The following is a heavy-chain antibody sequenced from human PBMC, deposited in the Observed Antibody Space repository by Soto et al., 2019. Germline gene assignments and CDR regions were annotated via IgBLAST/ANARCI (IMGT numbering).Heavy chain of an antibody. CDR2: IYYSGST. CDR1: GGSISSGGYY. V-gene: IGHV4-31*03. J-gene: IGHJ4*02. D-gene: IGHD7-27*01. CDR3: ARDQDSGVPGGYYFDY. Sequence: PSETLSLTCTASGGSISSGGYYWSWIRQHPGKGLEWIGYIYYSGSTYYNPSLKSRVTISVDTSKNQFSLKLSSVTAADTAVYYCARDQDSGVPGGYYFDYWGQGTLVTVSS.